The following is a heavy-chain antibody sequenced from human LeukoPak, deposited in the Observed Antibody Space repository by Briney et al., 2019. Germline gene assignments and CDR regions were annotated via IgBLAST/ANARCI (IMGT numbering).Heavy chain of an antibody. Sequence: GGSLRLSCAASGFTFSSYSMNWVRQAPGKGLVWVSRINSDGSSTSYADSVKGRFTISRDNAKNTLYLQMNSLRAEDTAVYYCARVYCSSTSCYSDFDYWGQGTLVTDSS. D-gene: IGHD2-2*01. CDR2: INSDGSST. CDR1: GFTFSSYS. V-gene: IGHV3-74*01. CDR3: ARVYCSSTSCYSDFDY. J-gene: IGHJ4*02.